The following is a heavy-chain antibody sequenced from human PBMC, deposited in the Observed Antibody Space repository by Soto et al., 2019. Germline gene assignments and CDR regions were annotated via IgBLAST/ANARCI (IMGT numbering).Heavy chain of an antibody. D-gene: IGHD1-1*01. CDR1: GFTFSRFV. CDR3: ARDLAWKRGKVGRYYYGMDV. Sequence: DVQLLESGGGSVQPGGSLRLSCSASGFTFSRFVMSWVRQAPGKGLEWVADITDSGYTSKEADSVKGRFTISRDNSKSTLYLQMDSLRVEDTAVYYCARDLAWKRGKVGRYYYGMDVWGQGTTVTVSS. J-gene: IGHJ6*02. CDR2: ITDSGYTS. V-gene: IGHV3-23*01.